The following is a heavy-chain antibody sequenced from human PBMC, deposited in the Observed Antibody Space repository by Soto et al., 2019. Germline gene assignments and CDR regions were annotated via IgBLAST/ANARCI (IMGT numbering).Heavy chain of an antibody. D-gene: IGHD2-2*01. V-gene: IGHV3-23*01. J-gene: IGHJ4*02. CDR1: GFTFSNYA. Sequence: GGSLRLSCAASGFTFSNYAMSWVRQAPGMGLEWVSGMSGAGGSTYYAESVKGRFTISRDNSKNVVYLQMTSLRAEDTAVYFCAKPLRPAQLLCSFEFWGQGALVTVSS. CDR3: AKPLRPAQLLCSFEF. CDR2: MSGAGGST.